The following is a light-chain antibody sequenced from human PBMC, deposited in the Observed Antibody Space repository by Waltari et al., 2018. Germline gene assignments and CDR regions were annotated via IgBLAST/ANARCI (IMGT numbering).Light chain of an antibody. V-gene: IGKV1-16*02. CDR1: QGISNY. CDR2: TAS. Sequence: DIQMTQSPSSLSASLGDRVTITCRASQGISNYLAWFQQKPGQAPKSLIYTASTLQSGVASKFSGSGSGTDFTLTISSLQAEDVAVYYCQQYYSFPPYTFGQGTKLEIK. CDR3: QQYYSFPPYT. J-gene: IGKJ2*01.